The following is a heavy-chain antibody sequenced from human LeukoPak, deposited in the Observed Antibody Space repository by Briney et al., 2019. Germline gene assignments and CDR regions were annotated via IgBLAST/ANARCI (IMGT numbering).Heavy chain of an antibody. CDR1: GVSISSGSNY. Sequence: SETLSLTCSVSGVSISSGSNYWGWLRQPPGQKLEWIGSIYSSGSTHYNPSLKGRVIILIDTAKNHFSLNLTSVTAADTAVYYCARSDGYGLVGLWGQGTMVTVSS. J-gene: IGHJ3*01. CDR2: IYSSGST. D-gene: IGHD3-10*01. V-gene: IGHV4-39*07. CDR3: ARSDGYGLVGL.